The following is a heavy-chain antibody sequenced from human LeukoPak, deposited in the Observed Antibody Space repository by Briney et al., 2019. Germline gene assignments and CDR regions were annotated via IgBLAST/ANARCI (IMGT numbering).Heavy chain of an antibody. CDR1: GFTFDDYG. CDR3: ARGYYYDSSGYYLAGDDYYYYMDV. Sequence: GGSLRLSCAASGFTFDDYGMSWVRQAPGKGLEWVSGINWNGGSTGYADSVKGRFTISRDNAKNSLYLQMNSLRAEHTALYYCARGYYYDSSGYYLAGDDYYYYMDVWGKGTTVTVSS. D-gene: IGHD3-22*01. J-gene: IGHJ6*03. V-gene: IGHV3-20*04. CDR2: INWNGGST.